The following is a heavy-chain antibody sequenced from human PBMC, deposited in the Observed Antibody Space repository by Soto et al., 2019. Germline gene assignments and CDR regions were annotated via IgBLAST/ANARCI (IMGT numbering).Heavy chain of an antibody. CDR3: AIWPQPRYTADTYAVEV. CDR2: IVPSLDTT. Sequence: QVHLVQSGTEVKKPGSSVKVSCKASGGTFSSSGFSWVRQAPGQGLEWMGMIVPSLDTTNYAQKFQARVTITADEVTSTAYMELRSLRSEDTAVYYCAIWPQPRYTADTYAVEVWGQGTRVIVSS. J-gene: IGHJ6*02. D-gene: IGHD3-16*02. V-gene: IGHV1-69*11. CDR1: GGTFSSSG.